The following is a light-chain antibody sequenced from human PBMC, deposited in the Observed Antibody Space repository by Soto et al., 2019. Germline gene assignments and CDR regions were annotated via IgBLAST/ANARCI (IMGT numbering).Light chain of an antibody. V-gene: IGLV2-14*01. J-gene: IGLJ2*01. CDR1: SSDVGGYNY. Sequence: QSALTQPASVSGSPGQSITISCTGTSSDVGGYNYVSWYQQHPGKAPKLMIYDVSNRPSGVSNRFSGSKSGNTASLTISRLQAEDEADYYCSSYTSSIVVFGGGTKLTVL. CDR3: SSYTSSIVV. CDR2: DVS.